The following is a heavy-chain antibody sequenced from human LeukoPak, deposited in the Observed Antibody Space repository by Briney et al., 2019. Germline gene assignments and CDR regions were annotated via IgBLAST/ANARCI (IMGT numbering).Heavy chain of an antibody. CDR1: GYSFTSYW. Sequence: GESLKISCKGSGYSFTSYWIGWVRQMPGKSLEWMGIIYPDDSDTTYSPSFEGQVTISADKSISTAYLQWSSLKASDTAMYYCARYYYDSSGSESNAFDIWGRGTMVTVSS. J-gene: IGHJ3*02. D-gene: IGHD3-22*01. V-gene: IGHV5-51*01. CDR2: IYPDDSDT. CDR3: ARYYYDSSGSESNAFDI.